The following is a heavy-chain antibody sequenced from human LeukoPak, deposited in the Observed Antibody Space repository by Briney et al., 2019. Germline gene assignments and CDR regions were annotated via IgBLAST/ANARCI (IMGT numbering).Heavy chain of an antibody. V-gene: IGHV4-59*01. CDR3: ARIRDGYNFADY. CDR1: GVSISSYY. Sequence: SETLSLTCTVSGVSISSYYWSWIRQPPGKGLEWIGYIYYSGSTNYNPSLKSRVTISVDTSKNQFSLKLSSVTAADTAVYYCARIRDGYNFADYWGQGTLVTVSS. D-gene: IGHD5-24*01. CDR2: IYYSGST. J-gene: IGHJ4*02.